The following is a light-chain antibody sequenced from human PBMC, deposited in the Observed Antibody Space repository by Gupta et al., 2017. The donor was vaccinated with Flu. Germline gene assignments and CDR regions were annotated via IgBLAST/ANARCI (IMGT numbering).Light chain of an antibody. CDR3: QQYNNLLT. V-gene: IGKV3-15*01. CDR1: QSVSSN. CDR2: GAS. J-gene: IGKJ4*01. Sequence: SPATLSVSPGERVTRSCRASQSVSSNLEWYQQKPGQAPRLLIYGASNRATGIPARFSGSGYGTEFSLTSSSRQSEDFVVYYGQQYNNLLTFGGGTKVEIK.